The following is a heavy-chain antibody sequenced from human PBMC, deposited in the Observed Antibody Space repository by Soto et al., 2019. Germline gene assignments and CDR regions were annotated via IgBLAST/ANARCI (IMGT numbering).Heavy chain of an antibody. V-gene: IGHV3-33*01. CDR1: GFTFSSYG. CDR2: IWYDGSNK. J-gene: IGHJ3*02. Sequence: GGSLRLSCAASGFTFSSYGMHWVRQAPGKGLEWVAVIWYDGSNKYYADSVKGRFTISRDNSKNTLYLQMNSLRAEDTAVYYCARDNRGQTYYYDSSGYFFDAFDIWGQGTMVTVSS. D-gene: IGHD3-22*01. CDR3: ARDNRGQTYYYDSSGYFFDAFDI.